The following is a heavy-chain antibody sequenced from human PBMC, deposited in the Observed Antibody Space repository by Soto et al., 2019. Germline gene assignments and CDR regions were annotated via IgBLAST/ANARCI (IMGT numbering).Heavy chain of an antibody. Sequence: SETLSLTCTVSGASISGFYWSWIRKSAGKGLEWIGRIYATGTTDCNPSLKSRVMMSVDTSKKQFSLKLRSVTAADTAVYYCVRDRTKTLLDWFDPWCQGISVTVSS. D-gene: IGHD1-1*01. J-gene: IGHJ5*02. V-gene: IGHV4-4*07. CDR2: IYATGTT. CDR3: VRDRTKTLLDWFDP. CDR1: GASISGFY.